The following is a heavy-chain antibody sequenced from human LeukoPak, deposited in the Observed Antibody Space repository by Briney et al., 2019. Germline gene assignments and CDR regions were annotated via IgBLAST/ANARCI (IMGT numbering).Heavy chain of an antibody. V-gene: IGHV4-39*07. J-gene: IGHJ4*02. Sequence: SETLSLTCTVSGDSISSRTYYWGWIRQAPGKGLEWIGNIYYSGSTYYNPSLRSRVTISVDTSKNQFSLSLSSVTAADTAIYYCARDPGTLATYFDYWGPGTLVTVSS. CDR1: GDSISSRTYY. CDR2: IYYSGST. CDR3: ARDPGTLATYFDY. D-gene: IGHD6-13*01.